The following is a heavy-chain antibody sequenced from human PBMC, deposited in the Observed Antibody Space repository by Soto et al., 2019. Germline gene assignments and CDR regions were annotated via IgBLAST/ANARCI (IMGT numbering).Heavy chain of an antibody. J-gene: IGHJ4*02. Sequence: QVQLVQSGAEVKKPGSSVNVSCKASGGTFSSYAISWVRQAPGQGLEWMGGIIPIFGTANYAQKSQGRVTITADESTSTAYMELSSLRSEDTAVYYCASLSAPSGTPDYWGQGTLVTVSS. V-gene: IGHV1-69*01. CDR1: GGTFSSYA. D-gene: IGHD3-10*01. CDR3: ASLSAPSGTPDY. CDR2: IIPIFGTA.